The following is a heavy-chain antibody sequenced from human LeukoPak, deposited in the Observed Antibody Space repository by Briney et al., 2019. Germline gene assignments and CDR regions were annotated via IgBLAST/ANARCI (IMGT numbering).Heavy chain of an antibody. D-gene: IGHD3-22*01. J-gene: IGHJ4*02. Sequence: ASVKVSCKASGYTFTSYYMHWVRQAPGQGLEWMGIINPSGGSTSYAQKFQGRVTMTEDTSTDTAYMELSSLRSEDTAVYYCATVNYYDSSGYYHGGGSYFDYWGQGTLVTVSS. CDR2: INPSGGST. CDR1: GYTFTSYY. CDR3: ATVNYYDSSGYYHGGGSYFDY. V-gene: IGHV1-46*01.